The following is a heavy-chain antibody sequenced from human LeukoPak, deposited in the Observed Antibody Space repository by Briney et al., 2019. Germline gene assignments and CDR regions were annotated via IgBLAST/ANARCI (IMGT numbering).Heavy chain of an antibody. D-gene: IGHD3-22*01. J-gene: IGHJ4*02. CDR2: ISYDGSNK. CDR1: GFTFSSYG. V-gene: IGHV3-30*18. Sequence: PGGSLRLSCAASGFTFSSYGMHWVRQAPGKGLEWVAVISYDGSNKYYADSVKGRFTISRDNSKNTLYLQMNSLRAEDTAVYYCAKFSQHYYDSSGYSGSVSDYWGQGTLVTVSS. CDR3: AKFSQHYYDSSGYSGSVSDY.